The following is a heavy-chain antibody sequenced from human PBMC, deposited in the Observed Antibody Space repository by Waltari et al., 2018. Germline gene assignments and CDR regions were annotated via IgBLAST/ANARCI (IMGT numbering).Heavy chain of an antibody. J-gene: IGHJ5*02. CDR3: ARGRSPRRSSPHDNLFDP. Sequence: QVQLVQSGAEAKKAGASVKDACKASGYTSTHHETNWVRQASGNGLGWMGWMNPNSGNTGYAQKFQGRVTITRNTSISTAYMELSSLRSEDTAVYYCARGRSPRRSSPHDNLFDPWGQGTLVTVSS. V-gene: IGHV1-8*03. CDR1: GYTSTHHE. CDR2: MNPNSGNT. D-gene: IGHD6-6*01.